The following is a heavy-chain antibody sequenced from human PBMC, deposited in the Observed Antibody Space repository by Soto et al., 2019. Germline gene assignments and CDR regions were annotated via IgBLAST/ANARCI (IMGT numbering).Heavy chain of an antibody. Sequence: SETLSLTCAVSGGSISSGGYSWSWIRQPPGKGLEWIGYIYHSGSTYYNPSLKSRVTISVDRSKNQFSLKLSSVTAADTAVYYCARVNNHRITMASRKHYYYYGMDVWGQGTTVTVSS. CDR3: ARVNNHRITMASRKHYYYYGMDV. CDR2: IYHSGST. D-gene: IGHD3-10*01. V-gene: IGHV4-30-2*01. J-gene: IGHJ6*02. CDR1: GGSISSGGYS.